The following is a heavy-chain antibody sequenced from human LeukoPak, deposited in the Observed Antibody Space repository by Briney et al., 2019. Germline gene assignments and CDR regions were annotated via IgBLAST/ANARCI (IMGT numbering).Heavy chain of an antibody. V-gene: IGHV4-61*01. D-gene: IGHD5-24*01. J-gene: IGHJ4*02. CDR1: GGSVSSGSYY. CDR2: IYYSGST. Sequence: SETLSLTCTVSGGSVSSGSYYWSWIRQPPGKGLEWIGYIYYSGSTNYNPSLKSRVTTSVDTSKNQVSLKLSSVTAADTAVYYCARYDGYNIDYWGQGTLVTVSS. CDR3: ARYDGYNIDY.